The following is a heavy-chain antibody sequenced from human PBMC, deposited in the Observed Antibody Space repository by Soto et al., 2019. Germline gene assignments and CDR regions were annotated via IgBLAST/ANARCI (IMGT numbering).Heavy chain of an antibody. V-gene: IGHV1-69*13. D-gene: IGHD3-22*01. CDR1: GGAFSCYS. J-gene: IGHJ4*02. CDR3: AGGYYDSSGFAH. Sequence: SVKVSSKASGGAFSCYSISWVRQAPGQGLEWMGGIIPIFGTANCAQKFQGRVTITADESTSTAYMELSSLRSEDTAVYYCAGGYYDSSGFAHWGQGTLVTVSS. CDR2: IIPIFGTA.